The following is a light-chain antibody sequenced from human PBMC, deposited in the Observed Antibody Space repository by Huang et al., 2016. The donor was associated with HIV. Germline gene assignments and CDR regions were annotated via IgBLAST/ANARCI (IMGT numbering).Light chain of an antibody. CDR2: GAS. Sequence: EMVMTQSPATLSVSPGERATLSCRASQSVGTNLAWYQQKPGQAPRLLIYGASTRATGIPVRFSGSWSGTEFTLTISSLQSEDFAVYYCQQYNNWRTFGPGTKVDIK. CDR1: QSVGTN. CDR3: QQYNNWRT. J-gene: IGKJ3*01. V-gene: IGKV3-15*01.